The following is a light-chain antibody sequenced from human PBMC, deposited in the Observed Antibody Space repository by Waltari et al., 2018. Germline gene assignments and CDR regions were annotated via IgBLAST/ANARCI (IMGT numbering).Light chain of an antibody. CDR2: EAT. J-gene: IGLJ1*01. CDR3: CSYTGSSTSYG. V-gene: IGLV2-23*01. Sequence: QSALSQPASASGSPGQSLTTTCTAASTELASYNPVAGYQHHPTRAPKLIIYEATKRPSGISHRCSGAKSGATASLRISGLQADDEADYYCCSYTGSSTSYGCGGGTKVTVL. CDR1: STELASYNP.